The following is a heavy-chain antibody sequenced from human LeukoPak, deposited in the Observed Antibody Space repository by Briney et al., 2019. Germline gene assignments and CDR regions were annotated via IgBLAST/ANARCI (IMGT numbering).Heavy chain of an antibody. V-gene: IGHV1-69*13. CDR3: ARGPDYDSSGYCDY. Sequence: SVKVSCKASGGTFSSYAISWVRQAPGQGLEWMGGITPIFGTANYAQKFQGRVTITADESTSTAYMELSSLRSEDTAVYYCARGPDYDSSGYCDYWGQGTLVTVSS. CDR2: ITPIFGTA. CDR1: GGTFSSYA. D-gene: IGHD3-22*01. J-gene: IGHJ4*02.